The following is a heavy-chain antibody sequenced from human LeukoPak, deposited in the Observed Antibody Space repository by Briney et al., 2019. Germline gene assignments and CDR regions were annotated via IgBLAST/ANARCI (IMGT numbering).Heavy chain of an antibody. CDR1: GGSISTYY. V-gene: IGHV4-59*01. J-gene: IGHJ3*02. CDR2: VYYSGST. Sequence: SETLSLTCTVSGGSISTYYWNWIRQPPGKGLEWIAYVYYSGSTNYNPSLKSRVTISVDTSKNQFSLKLSSVTAADTAVYYCARAVRYFGQDAYGIWGQGTMVTVSS. CDR3: ARAVRYFGQDAYGI. D-gene: IGHD3-9*01.